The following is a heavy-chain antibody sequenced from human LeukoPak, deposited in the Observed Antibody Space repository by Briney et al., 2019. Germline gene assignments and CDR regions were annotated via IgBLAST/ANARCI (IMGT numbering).Heavy chain of an antibody. Sequence: RGSLRLSCAASGFTFSSYAMSWVRQAPGKGLEWVSAISGSGGSTYYADSVKGRFTISRDNSKNTLYLQMNSLRAEGTAVYYCAKDRDYYDSSGYDYWGQGTLVTVSS. CDR3: AKDRDYYDSSGYDY. CDR2: ISGSGGST. D-gene: IGHD3-22*01. CDR1: GFTFSSYA. V-gene: IGHV3-23*01. J-gene: IGHJ4*02.